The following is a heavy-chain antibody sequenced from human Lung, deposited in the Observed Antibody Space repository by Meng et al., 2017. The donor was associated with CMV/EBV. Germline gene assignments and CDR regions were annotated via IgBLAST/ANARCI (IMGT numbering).Heavy chain of an antibody. D-gene: IGHD2/OR15-2a*01. CDR3: ARGRGNQPLFDF. V-gene: IGHV1-69*10. CDR1: GGSFSTYT. CDR2: LIPVLNKA. Sequence: QARLVQSGAEVKKPGSSVKVACKTSGGSFSTYTFSWVRQAPGQGLEWMGGLIPVLNKAKSAPRFQDRVTFTADETTTTAYMELSSLTFEDTAVYFCARGRGNQPLFDFWGQGTLVTVSS. J-gene: IGHJ4*02.